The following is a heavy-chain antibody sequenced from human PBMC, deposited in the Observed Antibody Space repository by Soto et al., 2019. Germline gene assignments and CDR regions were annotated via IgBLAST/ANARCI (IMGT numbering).Heavy chain of an antibody. CDR3: ARRSRYAVGVYGMDV. CDR1: GYSFTNYW. CDR2: IYPGDSDT. Sequence: GESLKSSGKGSGYSFTNYWIGWVLQMTWKGLEWMGIIYPGDSDTRYSPSFQGQVTISADKSISTAYLQWSSLKASDTAMYYCARRSRYAVGVYGMDVWGQGTTVTVSS. D-gene: IGHD2-2*01. V-gene: IGHV5-51*01. J-gene: IGHJ6*02.